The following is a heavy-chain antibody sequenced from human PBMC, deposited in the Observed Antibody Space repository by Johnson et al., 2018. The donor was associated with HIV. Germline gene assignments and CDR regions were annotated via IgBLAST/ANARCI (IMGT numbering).Heavy chain of an antibody. Sequence: VQLVESGGGLVQPDKSLRLSCVASGFTFDDYAMNWVRQAPGKGLEWVSGINWNSGRIIYAESVKGRFTISRDNAKNSHYLHMNSLRPEDTAIYYCVREGYSSSSDAFDIWGQGTMVTVSS. V-gene: IGHV3-9*01. J-gene: IGHJ3*02. D-gene: IGHD6-6*01. CDR1: GFTFDDYA. CDR3: VREGYSSSSDAFDI. CDR2: INWNSGRI.